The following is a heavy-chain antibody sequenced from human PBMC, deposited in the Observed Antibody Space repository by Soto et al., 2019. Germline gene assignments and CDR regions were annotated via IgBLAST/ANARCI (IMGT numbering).Heavy chain of an antibody. D-gene: IGHD6-6*01. CDR3: ARSYSSSSRHNWSDP. V-gene: IGHV4-4*02. J-gene: IGHJ5*02. CDR1: SGSISSSNW. Sequence: SETLSLTCAVSSGSISSSNWWSWVRQPPGKGLEWIGEIYHSGSTNYNPPLESRVTISVDKSKNQFSLKLSSVTAADTAVYYCARSYSSSSRHNWSDPWGQGTLVTVSS. CDR2: IYHSGST.